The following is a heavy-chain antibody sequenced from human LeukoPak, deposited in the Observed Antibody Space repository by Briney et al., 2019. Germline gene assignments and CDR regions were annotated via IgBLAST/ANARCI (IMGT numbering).Heavy chain of an antibody. CDR3: ASDSFVVVPADGLTDY. Sequence: GGSLRLSCAASGFTFSSYSMNWVRQAPGKGLEWVSSISSSSSYIYYADSVKGRFTISRDNAKNSLYLQMNSLRAEDTAVYYCASDSFVVVPADGLTDYWGQGTLVTVSS. CDR2: ISSSSSYI. J-gene: IGHJ4*02. D-gene: IGHD2-2*01. V-gene: IGHV3-21*01. CDR1: GFTFSSYS.